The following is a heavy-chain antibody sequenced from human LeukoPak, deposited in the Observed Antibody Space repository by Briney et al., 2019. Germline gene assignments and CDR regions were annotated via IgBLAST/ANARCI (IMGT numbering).Heavy chain of an antibody. J-gene: IGHJ4*02. Sequence: VKPSETLSLTCSISGVSVSSYYWYWIRQPPGKGLEWIGLIHHSGSTNYNPSLESRVTISIDTSKNQFSLKLNTVTAADTAVYYCASLGYSSGWDVDYWGQGALVTVSS. D-gene: IGHD2-15*01. CDR2: IHHSGST. CDR1: GVSVSSYY. CDR3: ASLGYSSGWDVDY. V-gene: IGHV4-59*08.